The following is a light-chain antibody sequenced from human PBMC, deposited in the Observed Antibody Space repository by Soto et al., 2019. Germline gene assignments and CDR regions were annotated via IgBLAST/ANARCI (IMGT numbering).Light chain of an antibody. CDR2: EVT. CDR3: SSYAASNNFV. Sequence: QSALTQPPSASGSPRQSVTISCTGTSSDVGGYNYVSWYQQYPGRAPKLMIYEVTKRPSGVPDRFSGSKSGNTASLTVSGLQAEDEADYYCSSYAASNNFVFGGGTKLTVL. CDR1: SSDVGGYNY. J-gene: IGLJ3*02. V-gene: IGLV2-8*01.